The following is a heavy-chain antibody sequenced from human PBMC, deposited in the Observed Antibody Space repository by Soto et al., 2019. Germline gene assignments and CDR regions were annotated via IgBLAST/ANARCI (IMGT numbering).Heavy chain of an antibody. CDR1: GGSISSSSYY. V-gene: IGHV4-39*01. J-gene: IGHJ4*02. CDR2: IYYSGST. Sequence: PSETLSLTCTVSGGSISSSSYYWGWIRQPPGKGLEWIGSIYYSGSTYYNPSLKSRVTISVDTSKNQFSLKLSSVTAADTAVYYCARQAREGYNSAGYWGQGTLVTVSS. CDR3: ARQAREGYNSAGY. D-gene: IGHD5-12*01.